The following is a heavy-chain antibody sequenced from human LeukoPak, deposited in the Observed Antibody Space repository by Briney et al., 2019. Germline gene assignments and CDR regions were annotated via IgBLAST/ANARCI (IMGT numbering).Heavy chain of an antibody. CDR2: IYYSGST. D-gene: IGHD6-6*01. CDR3: ARRIAALTFDY. J-gene: IGHJ4*02. CDR1: GGSISSSSYY. V-gene: IGHV4-39*01. Sequence: SETLSLTCTVSGGSISSSSYYWGWIRQPPGKGLEWIVSIYYSGSTYYNPSLKSRVTISVDTSKNQFSLKLSSVTAADTAVYYCARRIAALTFDYWGQGTPVTVSS.